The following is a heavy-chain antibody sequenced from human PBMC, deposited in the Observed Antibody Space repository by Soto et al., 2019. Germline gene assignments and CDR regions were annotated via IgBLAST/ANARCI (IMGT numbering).Heavy chain of an antibody. CDR3: ARRSGTTFY. D-gene: IGHD1-1*01. CDR1: SGSISSVNW. J-gene: IGHJ4*02. V-gene: IGHV4-4*02. Sequence: QIQLQESGPGLVKPSGTLSLTCAVSSGSISSVNWWSWVRQPPGKGLELMGEIYHSGSTNYNPSLKSRVDMSVDKAKNQYSLKVFSVTAADTALYFCARRSGTTFYWGRGTLVIVSS. CDR2: IYHSGST.